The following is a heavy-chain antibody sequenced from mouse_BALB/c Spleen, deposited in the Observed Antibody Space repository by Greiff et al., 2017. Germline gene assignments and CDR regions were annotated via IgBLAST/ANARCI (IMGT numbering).Heavy chain of an antibody. D-gene: IGHD3-3*01. CDR2: IDPENGDT. CDR3: DVQTARDAMDY. J-gene: IGHJ4*01. CDR1: GFNIKDYY. Sequence: VQLQQSGAELVRPGASVKLSCTASGFNIKDYYMHWVKQRPEQGLEWIGGIDPENGDTEYAPKFQGKATMTADTSSNTAYLQLSSLTSEDTAVYSCDVQTARDAMDYWGQGTSVTVSS. V-gene: IGHV14-4*02.